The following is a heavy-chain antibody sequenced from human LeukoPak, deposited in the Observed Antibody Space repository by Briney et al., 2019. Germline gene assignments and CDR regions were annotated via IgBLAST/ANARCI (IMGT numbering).Heavy chain of an antibody. D-gene: IGHD3-10*01. CDR2: TSYSGST. CDR1: GGPISSSPYY. J-gene: IGHJ4*02. V-gene: IGHV4-39*01. Sequence: MSSETLSLTCTVSGGPISSSPYYWGWIRQPPGKGLEWIGSTSYSGSTFYNPSLKSRLTISVDTSKNQFSLKLSSLTAADTAVFYCARLSPYLGSGSSAFPDDFWGQGTLVTVSS. CDR3: ARLSPYLGSGSSAFPDDF.